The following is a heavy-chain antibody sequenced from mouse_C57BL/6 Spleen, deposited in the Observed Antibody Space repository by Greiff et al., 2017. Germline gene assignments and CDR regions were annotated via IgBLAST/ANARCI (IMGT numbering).Heavy chain of an antibody. CDR2: IDPSDSYT. Sequence: QVQLQQPGAELVMPGASVKLSCKASGYTFTSYWMHWVKQRPGQGLEWIGEIDPSDSYTNYNPQFKGKSTLTVDKSSSTAYMQLSSLTSEDSAVYYCARSPPYWYFDVWGTGTTVTVSS. V-gene: IGHV1-69*01. J-gene: IGHJ1*03. CDR3: ARSPPYWYFDV. CDR1: GYTFTSYW.